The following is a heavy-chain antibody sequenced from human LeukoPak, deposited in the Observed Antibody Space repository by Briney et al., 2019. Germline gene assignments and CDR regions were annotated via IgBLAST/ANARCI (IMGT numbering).Heavy chain of an antibody. D-gene: IGHD3-22*01. CDR3: ARSTGYYDSSKGY. V-gene: IGHV4-61*02. CDR1: GGSISSGSYY. Sequence: SETLSLTCTVSGGSISSGSYYWSWIRQPAGKGLEWIGRIHTSGNTNYNPSLKSRVTISVDTSKNQFSLKLSSVTAADTAVYYCARSTGYYDSSKGYWGQGTLVTVSS. J-gene: IGHJ4*02. CDR2: IHTSGNT.